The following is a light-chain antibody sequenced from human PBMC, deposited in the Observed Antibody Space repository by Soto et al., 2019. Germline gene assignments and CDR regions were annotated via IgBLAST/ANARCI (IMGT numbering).Light chain of an antibody. Sequence: EIVMTQSPGTLSVSPGERCTLSCLASQSVRSNLAWYQQKPGQARRLLIYGAYTRATGIPAGLSGSGSGTEFTITISSLQSEDYAVYYCQQYNNWPPTVGQGTKVEI. J-gene: IGKJ1*01. CDR2: GAY. CDR3: QQYNNWPPT. CDR1: QSVRSN. V-gene: IGKV3-15*01.